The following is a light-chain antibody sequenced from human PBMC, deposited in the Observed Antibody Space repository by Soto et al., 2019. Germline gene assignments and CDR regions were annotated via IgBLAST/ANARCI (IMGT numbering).Light chain of an antibody. Sequence: EIVLTQSPGTLSLSQGERATHSCRASQSVSSSYLAWYQQKPGQAPRLLIYGASSRATGIPDRFSGSGSGTDFTLTISRLEPEDFAVYYCQQYGSSPPWTFGQGTKVDIK. V-gene: IGKV3-20*01. CDR3: QQYGSSPPWT. J-gene: IGKJ1*01. CDR2: GAS. CDR1: QSVSSSY.